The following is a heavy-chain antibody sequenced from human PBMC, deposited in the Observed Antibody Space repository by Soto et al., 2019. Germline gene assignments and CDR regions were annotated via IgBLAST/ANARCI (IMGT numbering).Heavy chain of an antibody. D-gene: IGHD6-6*01. CDR3: ARLPRAAPYTHFDY. V-gene: IGHV4-59*08. Sequence: SETLSLTCTVSGGSISTYYWSWIRQPPGKGLEWVGYIYYSGSTNYNPSLKSRVTISVDTSKNQFSLKLSSVTAADTAVYYCARLPRAAPYTHFDYWGQGPLATVSS. CDR1: GGSISTYY. CDR2: IYYSGST. J-gene: IGHJ4*02.